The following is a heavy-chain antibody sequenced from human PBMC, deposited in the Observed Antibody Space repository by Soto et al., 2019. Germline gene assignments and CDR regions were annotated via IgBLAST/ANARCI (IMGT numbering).Heavy chain of an antibody. V-gene: IGHV2-26*01. J-gene: IGHJ4*02. CDR3: ARILRNNRHPPDY. CDR1: GISLSNDRTG. CDR2: IFSTDEK. Sequence: QVTLKESGPVLVQPTETLTLTCTVSGISLSNDRTGVAWIRQPPGKTLEWLAHIFSTDEKSSSTSLKSRVTISNDPSKSLVVLTMTNVDPVDTATYYCARILRNNRHPPDYWGQGTLLTVSS.